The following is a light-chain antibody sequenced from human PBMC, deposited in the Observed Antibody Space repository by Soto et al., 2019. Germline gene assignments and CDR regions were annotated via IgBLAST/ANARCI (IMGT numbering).Light chain of an antibody. V-gene: IGKV1-5*01. Sequence: DIQMTQSPSTLSASVGDRVTITCRASQSISSWLAWYQQKPGKAPKLLIYDASSLESGVPSRFSGSGSGTEFTLTISSLQPDDFATYYCQQYENWPPYTFGQGTKVDNK. CDR1: QSISSW. J-gene: IGKJ2*01. CDR2: DAS. CDR3: QQYENWPPYT.